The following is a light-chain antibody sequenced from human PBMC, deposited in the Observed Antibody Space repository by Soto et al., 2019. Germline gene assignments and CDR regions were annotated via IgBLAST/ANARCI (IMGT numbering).Light chain of an antibody. CDR1: QSVSSY. V-gene: IGKV1-39*01. J-gene: IGKJ1*01. CDR3: QQRYSTPRR. CDR2: AAS. Sequence: EIEMTQSQATRCLFPGESATLPCRASQSVSSYLAWYQPTPGKAPRLLIYAASSLPSGVPSRFSGSGSGTDFTLTISSLQPEDFATYYCQQRYSTPRRFGQGTKVDIK.